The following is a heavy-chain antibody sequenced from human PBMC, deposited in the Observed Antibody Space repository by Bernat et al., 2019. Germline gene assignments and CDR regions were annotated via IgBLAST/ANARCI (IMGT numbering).Heavy chain of an antibody. CDR3: ARGGLDCSSTSCRYYYYGMDV. V-gene: IGHV1-2*04. CDR1: GYTFTGYY. D-gene: IGHD2-2*01. CDR2: INPNSGGT. J-gene: IGHJ6*02. Sequence: QVQLVQSGAEVKKPGASVKVSCKASGYTFTGYYMHWVRQAPGQGLEWMGWINPNSGGTNYAQKFQGWVTMTRDTSISTAYMELSRLRSDDTAVYYCARGGLDCSSTSCRYYYYGMDVWGQGTTVTVS.